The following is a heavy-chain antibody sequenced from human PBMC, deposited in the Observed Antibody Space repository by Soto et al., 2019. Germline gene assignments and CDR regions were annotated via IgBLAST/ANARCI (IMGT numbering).Heavy chain of an antibody. Sequence: PSETLSLTCTVSGGSISSYYWNWIRQPPGKGLEWIGYIYYSGSTNYNSSLKSRVTISVDTSKNQFSLKLSSVTAADTAVYYCARVGTGTKDYWGRGTLVNVSS. CDR2: IYYSGST. D-gene: IGHD1-7*01. CDR1: GGSISSYY. CDR3: ARVGTGTKDY. J-gene: IGHJ4*02. V-gene: IGHV4-59*01.